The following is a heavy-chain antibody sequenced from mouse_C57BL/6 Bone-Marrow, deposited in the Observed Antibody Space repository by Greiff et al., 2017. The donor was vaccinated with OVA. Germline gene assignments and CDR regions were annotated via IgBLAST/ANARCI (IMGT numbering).Heavy chain of an antibody. V-gene: IGHV1-55*01. J-gene: IGHJ1*03. D-gene: IGHD1-1*01. Sequence: QVQLQQPGAELVKPGASVKMSCKASGYTFTSYWITWVKQRPGQGLEWIGDIYPGSGSTNYHEKFKSKATLTVDTSSSTAYRQLSSLTSEDTAVYYCARRYYGSSWYFDVWGTGTTVTVSS. CDR2: IYPGSGST. CDR1: GYTFTSYW. CDR3: ARRYYGSSWYFDV.